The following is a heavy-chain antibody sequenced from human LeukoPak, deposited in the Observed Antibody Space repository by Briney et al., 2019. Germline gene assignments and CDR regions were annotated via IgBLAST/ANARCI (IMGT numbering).Heavy chain of an antibody. CDR3: ARESTYYYGSGSLDV. J-gene: IGHJ6*04. Sequence: GGSLRLSCAASGFTFSSYWMSWVRQAPGKGLEWVANIKQDGSEKYHVDSVKGRFTISRDNAKNSLYLQMNSLRAEDTAVYYCARESTYYYGSGSLDVWGKGTTVTISS. CDR1: GFTFSSYW. D-gene: IGHD3-10*01. CDR2: IKQDGSEK. V-gene: IGHV3-7*01.